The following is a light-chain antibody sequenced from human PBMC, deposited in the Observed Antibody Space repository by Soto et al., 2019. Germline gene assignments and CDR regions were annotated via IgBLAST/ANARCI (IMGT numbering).Light chain of an antibody. Sequence: EIVLTQSPASLSVSPGERVTLSCRASQSIARKLAWYQQKPGQAPRLLIYDTSTRATRLPARFSGSGSGTEFTLTISSLQSEDSAVYYCQQYYNSPTFGQGTKVDIK. CDR3: QQYYNSPT. CDR1: QSIARK. V-gene: IGKV3-15*01. CDR2: DTS. J-gene: IGKJ1*01.